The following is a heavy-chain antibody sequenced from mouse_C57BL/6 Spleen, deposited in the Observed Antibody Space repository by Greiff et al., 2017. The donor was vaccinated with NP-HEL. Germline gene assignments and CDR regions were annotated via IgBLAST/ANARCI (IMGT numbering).Heavy chain of an antibody. CDR3: ARSPRHYYGSPYWYFDV. J-gene: IGHJ1*03. V-gene: IGHV1-85*01. Sequence: QVQLQQSGPELVKPGASVKLSCKASGYTFTSYDINWVKQRPGQGLEWIGWIYPRDGSPKYNEKFKGKATLTVDTSSSTAYMELHSLTSEDSAVYFCARSPRHYYGSPYWYFDVWGTGTTVTVSS. CDR1: GYTFTSYD. CDR2: IYPRDGSP. D-gene: IGHD1-1*01.